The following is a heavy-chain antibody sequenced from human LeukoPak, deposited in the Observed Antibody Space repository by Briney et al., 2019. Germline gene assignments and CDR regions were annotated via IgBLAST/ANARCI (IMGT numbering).Heavy chain of an antibody. D-gene: IGHD3-22*01. CDR3: ARDGHRRYHYDSSGREDAFDI. CDR2: INPNSGGT. Sequence: ASVKVSCKASGYTFTGYYMHWVRQAPGQGLEWMGWINPNSGGTNYAQKLQGRVTMTTDTSTSTAYMELRSLRSDDTAVYYCARDGHRRYHYDSSGREDAFDIWGQGTVVTVSS. V-gene: IGHV1-2*02. CDR1: GYTFTGYY. J-gene: IGHJ3*02.